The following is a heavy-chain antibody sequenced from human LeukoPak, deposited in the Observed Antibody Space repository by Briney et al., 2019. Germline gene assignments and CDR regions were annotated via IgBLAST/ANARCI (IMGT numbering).Heavy chain of an antibody. CDR3: AREEVSTESHGSGSYYG. CDR2: INPNSGAT. J-gene: IGHJ4*02. V-gene: IGHV1-2*02. Sequence: ASVKVSCKASGYTFTGYYMHWVRQAPGQGLEWMGWINPNSGATNYAQKFQGRVTMTRDTSISTAYMELSRLRSDDTAVYYCAREEVSTESHGSGSYYGWGQGTLVTVSS. CDR1: GYTFTGYY. D-gene: IGHD3-10*01.